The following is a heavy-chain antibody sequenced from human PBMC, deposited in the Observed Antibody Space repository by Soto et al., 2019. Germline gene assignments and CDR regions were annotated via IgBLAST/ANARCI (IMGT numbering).Heavy chain of an antibody. CDR2: IYPGDSDT. Sequence: GEPLKISSKGSGDSFTSYGNGWVRQMPGKSLEWMGIIYPGDSDTRYSPSFQGQVTISADKSISTAYLQWSSLKASDTAMYYCARLPSYEVITFGGVIANYYYGMDVWGQGTTVTVSS. CDR3: ARLPSYEVITFGGVIANYYYGMDV. D-gene: IGHD3-16*02. CDR1: GDSFTSYG. J-gene: IGHJ6*02. V-gene: IGHV5-51*01.